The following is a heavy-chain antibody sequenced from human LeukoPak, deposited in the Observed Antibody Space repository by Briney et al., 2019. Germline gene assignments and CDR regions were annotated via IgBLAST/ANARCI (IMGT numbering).Heavy chain of an antibody. V-gene: IGHV6-1*01. D-gene: IGHD3-22*01. CDR3: AGGTMIVVVTGAFDI. CDR1: GDSVSSNSAA. J-gene: IGHJ3*02. Sequence: KRSQTLSLTCAISGDSVSSNSAAWNWIRQSPSRGLEWLGRTYYRSKWYNDYAVSVKSRITINPDTSKNQFSLQLNSVTPEDTAVYYCAGGTMIVVVTGAFDIWGQGTMVTVSS. CDR2: TYYRSKWYN.